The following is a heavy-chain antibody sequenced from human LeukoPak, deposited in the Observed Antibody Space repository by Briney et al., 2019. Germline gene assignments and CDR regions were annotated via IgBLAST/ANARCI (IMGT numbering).Heavy chain of an antibody. CDR2: ISSSSSYI. Sequence: PGGSLRLSCAASGFTFSSYSMNWVRQAPGKGLEWVSSISSSSSYIYYADSVKGRFTISRDNAKNSLYLQMNSLRAEDTAVHYCAREMRYCSSTSCYVWEYYYYGMDVWGQGTTVTVSS. CDR3: AREMRYCSSTSCYVWEYYYYGMDV. D-gene: IGHD2-2*01. CDR1: GFTFSSYS. V-gene: IGHV3-21*01. J-gene: IGHJ6*02.